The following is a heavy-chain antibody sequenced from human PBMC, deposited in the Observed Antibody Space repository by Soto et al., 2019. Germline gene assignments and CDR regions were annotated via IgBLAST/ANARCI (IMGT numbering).Heavy chain of an antibody. V-gene: IGHV3-33*01. CDR3: ARDCSRSSGRMVDY. CDR1: GFTFSTYA. CDR2: IWYDGSNK. Sequence: QVQLVESGGGVVQSGRSLRLSCAASGFTFSTYAMQWVRQAPGKGLEWVAVIWYDGSNKYYGDSVKGRFTISRDNSKNTLYLQMNSLRLEDTAIYYCARDCSRSSGRMVDYWGQGTLVTVSS. J-gene: IGHJ4*02. D-gene: IGHD6-6*01.